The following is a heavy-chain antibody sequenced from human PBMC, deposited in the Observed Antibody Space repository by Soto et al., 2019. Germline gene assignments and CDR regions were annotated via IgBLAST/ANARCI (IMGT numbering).Heavy chain of an antibody. CDR3: ARSSGLGIDF. V-gene: IGHV3-33*01. CDR1: GFTFNTHG. CDR2: IWYDESKK. J-gene: IGHJ4*02. Sequence: QVQLVESGGGVVQPGRSLRLSCAASGFTFNTHGMHWVRQAPGKGLEWVAVIWYDESKKYYEDSVTGRFTISRDNSKSELYLQMDSLRAEDTGVYYCARSSGLGIDFWGQGTLVTVSS. D-gene: IGHD6-19*01.